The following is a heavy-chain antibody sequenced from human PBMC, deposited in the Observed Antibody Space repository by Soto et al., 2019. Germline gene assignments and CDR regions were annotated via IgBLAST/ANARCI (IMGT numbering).Heavy chain of an antibody. D-gene: IGHD3-22*01. V-gene: IGHV4-31*03. CDR2: IYHSGST. J-gene: IGHJ4*02. CDR1: GGSISSGGYY. CDR3: ASGVYYDSSGYYYLFDY. Sequence: QVQLQESGPGLVKPSQTLSLTCTVSGGSISSGGYYWSWIRQHPGKGLEWIGYIYHSGSTYYNPSLKSRVTISVDTSKNQFSLKLSSVTAADTAVYYCASGVYYDSSGYYYLFDYWGQGTLVTVSS.